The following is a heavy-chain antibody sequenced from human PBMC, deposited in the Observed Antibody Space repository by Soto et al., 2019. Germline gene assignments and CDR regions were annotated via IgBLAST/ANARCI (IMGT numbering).Heavy chain of an antibody. J-gene: IGHJ4*02. D-gene: IGHD3-22*01. Sequence: PSETLSLTCTVSGGSISSGDYYWSWIRQPPGKGLEWIGYIYYSGSTYYNPSLKSRVTISVDTSKNQFSLKLSSVTAADTAVYYCARNEEHYYDSSAHPHYWGQGTLVTVSS. V-gene: IGHV4-30-4*01. CDR2: IYYSGST. CDR1: GGSISSGDYY. CDR3: ARNEEHYYDSSAHPHY.